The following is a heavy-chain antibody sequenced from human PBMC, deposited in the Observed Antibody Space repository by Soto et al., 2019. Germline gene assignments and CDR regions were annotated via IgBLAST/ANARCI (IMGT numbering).Heavy chain of an antibody. J-gene: IGHJ2*01. CDR3: ARDGSGSYYTSNWYFDL. D-gene: IGHD3-10*01. CDR1: GGSISSGDYY. CDR2: IYYSWST. Sequence: QVQLQESGPGLVKPSQTLSLTCTVSGGSISSGDYYWSWIRQPPGKGLEWIGYIYYSWSTYYNPSLKSRVTISVDTSKNQFSLKLSSVTAAGTAVYYCARDGSGSYYTSNWYFDLWGRGTLVTVSS. V-gene: IGHV4-30-4*01.